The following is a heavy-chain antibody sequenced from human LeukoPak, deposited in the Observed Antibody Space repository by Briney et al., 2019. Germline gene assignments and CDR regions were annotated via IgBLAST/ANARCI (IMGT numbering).Heavy chain of an antibody. CDR1: GFAFSSYA. CDR3: AQGARADTFWYFDL. V-gene: IGHV3-23*01. Sequence: PGGSLRLSCAASGFAFSSYAMSWVRQAPGKGLEWVSCIRGSGATTFHADSVKGRFTISRDNSKSTLYLQMNGLRSEDTAVYYCAQGARADTFWYFDLWGRGTLVTVSS. J-gene: IGHJ2*01. CDR2: IRGSGATT. D-gene: IGHD3-16*01.